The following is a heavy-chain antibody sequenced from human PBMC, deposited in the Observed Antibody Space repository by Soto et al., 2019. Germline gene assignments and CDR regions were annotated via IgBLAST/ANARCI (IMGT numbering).Heavy chain of an antibody. J-gene: IGHJ4*02. CDR3: ARDSSLDFWSGYFPY. CDR2: ISSSSSTI. CDR1: GFTFSSYS. Sequence: GGSLRLSCAASGFTFSSYSMNWVRQAPGKGLEWDSYISSSSSTIYYADSVKGRFTISRDNAKNSLYLQMNSLRAEDTAVYYCARDSSLDFWSGYFPYWGQGTLVTVS. V-gene: IGHV3-48*01. D-gene: IGHD3-3*01.